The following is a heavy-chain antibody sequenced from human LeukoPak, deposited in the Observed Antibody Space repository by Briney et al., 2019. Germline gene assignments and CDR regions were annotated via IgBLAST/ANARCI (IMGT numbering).Heavy chain of an antibody. V-gene: IGHV4-34*01. CDR2: ISHRGST. D-gene: IGHD5-12*01. J-gene: IGHJ4*02. Sequence: SETLSLTCAVYGGSFSGFYWSWIRQPPGKGLEWIGEISHRGSTTYSPSLKSRVTISVDTSNNHFSLKLSSVTAADTAVYFCARFPEDGYDPDPRLWGQGTLVTASS. CDR3: ARFPEDGYDPDPRL. CDR1: GGSFSGFY.